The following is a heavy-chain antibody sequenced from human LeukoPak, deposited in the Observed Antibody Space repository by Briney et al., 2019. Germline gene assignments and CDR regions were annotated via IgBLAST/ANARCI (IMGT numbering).Heavy chain of an antibody. CDR1: GGSISSGDYY. CDR3: ARVLGSAPPGYFDY. D-gene: IGHD3-10*01. V-gene: IGHV4-30-4*01. CDR2: IYYSGST. Sequence: SETLSLTCTVSGGSISSGDYYWSWIRQPPGKGLDWIGYIYYSGSTYYNPSLKCRVTISVDTSNNHFSLKLSSGTAADTAVYYWARVLGSAPPGYFDYWGQGTLVTVSS. J-gene: IGHJ4*02.